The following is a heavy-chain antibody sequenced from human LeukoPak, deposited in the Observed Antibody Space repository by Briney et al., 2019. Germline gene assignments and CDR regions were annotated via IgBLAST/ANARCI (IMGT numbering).Heavy chain of an antibody. CDR1: GGTFSSYA. J-gene: IGHJ4*02. Sequence: SVKVSCKASGGTFSSYAISWVRQAPGQGLEWMGRIIPILGIANYAQKFQGRVTITADKSTSTAYMELSSLRSEDTAVYYCATNYYGSGSYYNSPFYYFDYWGQGTLVTVSS. V-gene: IGHV1-69*04. D-gene: IGHD3-10*01. CDR3: ATNYYGSGSYYNSPFYYFDY. CDR2: IIPILGIA.